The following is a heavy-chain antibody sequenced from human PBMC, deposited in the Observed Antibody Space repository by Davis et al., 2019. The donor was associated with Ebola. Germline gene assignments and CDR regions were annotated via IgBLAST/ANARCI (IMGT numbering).Heavy chain of an antibody. Sequence: ASVKVSCKVSGYTLTELSMHWVRQAPGKGLEWMGGFDPEDGETIYAQKFQGRVTMTEDTSTDTAYMELSSLRSEDTAVYYCARGRSLRSGRKYYYYGMDVWGQGTTVTVSS. CDR2: FDPEDGET. CDR3: ARGRSLRSGRKYYYYGMDV. V-gene: IGHV1-24*01. D-gene: IGHD3-10*01. J-gene: IGHJ6*02. CDR1: GYTLTELS.